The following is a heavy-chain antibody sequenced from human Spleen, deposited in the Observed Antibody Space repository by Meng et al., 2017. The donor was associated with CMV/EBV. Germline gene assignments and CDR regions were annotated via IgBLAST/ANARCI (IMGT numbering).Heavy chain of an antibody. CDR1: GGTFSSYP. Sequence: ASVKVSCKASGGTFSSYPITWVRQAPGQGLEWMGWISAYNGNTNYAQKLQGRVTMTTDTSTSTAYMELRSLRSDDTAVYYCARERSGSYYSPNYYYYYGMDVWGQGTTVTVSS. V-gene: IGHV1-18*01. CDR2: ISAYNGNT. J-gene: IGHJ6*02. D-gene: IGHD1-26*01. CDR3: ARERSGSYYSPNYYYYYGMDV.